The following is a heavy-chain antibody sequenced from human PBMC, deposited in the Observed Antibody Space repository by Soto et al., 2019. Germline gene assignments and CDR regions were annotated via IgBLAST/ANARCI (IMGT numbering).Heavy chain of an antibody. V-gene: IGHV1-18*01. CDR1: GYTFSTYG. CDR2: IGADNGDT. Sequence: QVQLVQSGAEVKKPGASVKVSCKASGYTFSTYGFSWVRQASGQGLEWMGWIGADNGDTNYAQNFQGRVTMTTDTSTTPSYMELRSLTSDDTAVYFCARDWKGAEGFDPWGQGTLVTVSS. J-gene: IGHJ5*02. D-gene: IGHD1-1*01. CDR3: ARDWKGAEGFDP.